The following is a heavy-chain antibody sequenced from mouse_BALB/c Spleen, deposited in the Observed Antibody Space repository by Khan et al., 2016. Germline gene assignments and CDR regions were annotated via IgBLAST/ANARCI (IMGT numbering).Heavy chain of an antibody. V-gene: IGHV1-69*02. D-gene: IGHD1-2*01. J-gene: IGHJ2*01. Sequence: QVQLKQSGAELVRPGASVKLSCKASGYTFTSYWINWVKQRPGQGLDWIGNIYPSDSYTNYNQKFKDKATLTVDKSSSTAYMQLSSPTSEDSAVYYCTGDYGYDVDYWGQGTTLTVSS. CDR1: GYTFTSYW. CDR2: IYPSDSYT. CDR3: TGDYGYDVDY.